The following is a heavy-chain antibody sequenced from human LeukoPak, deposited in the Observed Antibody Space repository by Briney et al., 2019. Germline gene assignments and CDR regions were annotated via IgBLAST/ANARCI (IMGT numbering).Heavy chain of an antibody. CDR2: ISWDGTA. D-gene: IGHD3-22*01. CDR1: GFTFEDYT. Sequence: GGSLRLSCAASGFTFEDYTTHWVRQAPGKTLEWVSLISWDGTAYYTDSVKGRFTISRDNSKNSLYLQMDTLRSEETAFYYCVKDLSYESSGHVFDSWGQGTLVTVAS. V-gene: IGHV3-43*01. J-gene: IGHJ4*02. CDR3: VKDLSYESSGHVFDS.